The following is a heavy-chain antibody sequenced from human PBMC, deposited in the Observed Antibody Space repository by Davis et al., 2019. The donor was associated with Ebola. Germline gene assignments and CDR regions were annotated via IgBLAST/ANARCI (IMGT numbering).Heavy chain of an antibody. CDR1: GFIFSSAW. V-gene: IGHV3-15*07. D-gene: IGHD1-26*01. J-gene: IGHJ6*02. Sequence: GGSLRLSCPASGFIFSSAWMNWVRQAPGKGLEWVGRIKSKVDGGTAEYAAPVKGRFTISRDDSKNTVYLQMNSLKTEDTAVYYCTTHSAWHYYGMDVWGQGTTVTVSS. CDR2: IKSKVDGGTA. CDR3: TTHSAWHYYGMDV.